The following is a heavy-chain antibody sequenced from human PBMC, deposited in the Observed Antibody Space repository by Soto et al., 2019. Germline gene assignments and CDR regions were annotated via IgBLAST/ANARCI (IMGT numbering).Heavy chain of an antibody. V-gene: IGHV5-51*01. D-gene: IGHD5-12*01. J-gene: IGHJ3*01. Sequence: GETLKISCKGSGYDFSTYYIGWGRQMPGKGLEWLGLIHPRDSDTRYSPSFQGQVTISVDQSINTAYLQWSSLKASDTATYCCARDGRYSGYCCASDLWGQGTEVTVSS. CDR3: ARDGRYSGYCCASDL. CDR2: IHPRDSDT. CDR1: GYDFSTYY.